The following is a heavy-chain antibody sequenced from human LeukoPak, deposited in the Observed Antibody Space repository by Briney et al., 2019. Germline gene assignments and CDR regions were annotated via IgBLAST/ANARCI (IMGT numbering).Heavy chain of an antibody. V-gene: IGHV4-30-2*01. CDR1: GGSISSGGYS. Sequence: SETLSLTCAVSGGSISSGGYSWSWIRQPPGKGLEWIGYIYHSGSTYYNPSLKSRVTISVDRSKNQFSLKLSSVTAADTAVYYCARAIAVLSRFDYWGQGTLVTVSS. D-gene: IGHD6-19*01. CDR3: ARAIAVLSRFDY. J-gene: IGHJ4*02. CDR2: IYHSGST.